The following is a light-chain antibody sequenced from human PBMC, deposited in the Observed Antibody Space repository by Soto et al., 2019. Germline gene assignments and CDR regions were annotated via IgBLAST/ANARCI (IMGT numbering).Light chain of an antibody. V-gene: IGLV2-14*01. CDR3: SSYTTSNTLV. CDR1: SSDVGSYNY. J-gene: IGLJ3*02. CDR2: EVS. Sequence: QSVLTQPASVSGSPGQSITISCTGTSSDVGSYNYVSWYQHHPGKAPKLMIYEVSNRPSGVSYRFSGSKSGSTASLTIAGLQAEDEADYFCSSYTTSNTLVFGGRTQLTVL.